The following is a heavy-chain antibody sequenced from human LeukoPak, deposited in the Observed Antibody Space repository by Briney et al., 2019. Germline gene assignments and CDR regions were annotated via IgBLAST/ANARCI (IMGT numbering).Heavy chain of an antibody. V-gene: IGHV4-4*07. CDR3: ARVTGYMVEDYFDY. CDR1: GSSISNYY. CDR2: IYSSGST. Sequence: SETLSLTCIVSGSSISNYYWSWIRQPAGKGLEWIGRIYSSGSTNYNPSLKSRVTISVDTSKNHFSLRLSSVTAADTAVYYCARVTGYMVEDYFDYWGQGTLVTVSS. D-gene: IGHD6-13*01. J-gene: IGHJ4*02.